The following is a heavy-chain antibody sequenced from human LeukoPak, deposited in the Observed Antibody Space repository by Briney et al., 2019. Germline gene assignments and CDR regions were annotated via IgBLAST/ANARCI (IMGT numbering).Heavy chain of an antibody. D-gene: IGHD5-24*01. Sequence: PGGSLRLSCAASGFTFSSYAMHWVRQAPGKGLEYVSAISSNGGSTYYANSVKGRFTISRDNSKNTLYLQMGGLRAEDTAVYYCARRAVEMATIREYYYMDVWGKGTTVTVSS. V-gene: IGHV3-64*01. J-gene: IGHJ6*03. CDR2: ISSNGGST. CDR3: ARRAVEMATIREYYYMDV. CDR1: GFTFSSYA.